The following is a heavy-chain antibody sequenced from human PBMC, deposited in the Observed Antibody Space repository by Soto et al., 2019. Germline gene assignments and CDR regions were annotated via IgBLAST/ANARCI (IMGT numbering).Heavy chain of an antibody. D-gene: IGHD2-15*01. J-gene: IGHJ3*02. CDR3: ARDKWWSDAFDI. CDR2: IKSDGSNI. V-gene: IGHV3-74*01. Sequence: GGSLRLSCVASGLTFSSYWMDWVRQAPGKGLVWVSRIKSDGSNIAYGDSVKGRFSISRDNGKNTLYLQMNSLRAEDTAVYYCARDKWWSDAFDIWGQGTMVTVSS. CDR1: GLTFSSYW.